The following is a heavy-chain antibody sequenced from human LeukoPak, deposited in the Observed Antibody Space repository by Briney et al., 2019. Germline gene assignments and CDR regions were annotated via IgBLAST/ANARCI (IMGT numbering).Heavy chain of an antibody. CDR3: ALNPRRDVGTAMPLDY. Sequence: GRSLRLSCAASGFTFDGYAMHWVRQAPGKGLEWVSCISWNSGSIGYADSVKGRFTISRDNSKNTLYLQMNSLRAEDTAVYYCALNPRRDVGTAMPLDYWGQGTLVTVSS. V-gene: IGHV3-9*01. D-gene: IGHD5-18*01. CDR2: ISWNSGSI. J-gene: IGHJ4*02. CDR1: GFTFDGYA.